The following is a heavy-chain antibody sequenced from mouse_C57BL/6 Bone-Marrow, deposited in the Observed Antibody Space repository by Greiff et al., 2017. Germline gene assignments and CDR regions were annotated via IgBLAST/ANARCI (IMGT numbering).Heavy chain of an antibody. CDR3: ARSGPLGRSFDY. Sequence: VQLQQPGAELVKPGASVKMSCKASGYTFTSYWITWVKQRPGQGLEWIGDIYPTSGSTNYNEKFKSKAILTVDTSSNTAYMQLSSLTSKDSAVFYCARSGPLGRSFDYWGQGTTLTVSS. V-gene: IGHV1-55*01. CDR1: GYTFTSYW. CDR2: IYPTSGST. D-gene: IGHD4-1*01. J-gene: IGHJ2*01.